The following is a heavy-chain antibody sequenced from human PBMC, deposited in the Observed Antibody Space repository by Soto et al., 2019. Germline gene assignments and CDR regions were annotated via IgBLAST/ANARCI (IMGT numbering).Heavy chain of an antibody. CDR1: GGSISSSSYY. CDR3: AYYCGSYYDGFVI. V-gene: IGHV4-39*01. CDR2: IYYSGST. Sequence: PSETLSLTCTVSGGSISSSSYYWGWIRQPPGKGLEWIGSIYYSGSTYYNPSLKSRVTISVDTSKNQFSLKLSSVTAADTAVYYCAYYCGSYYDGFVICVQGTRFTV. J-gene: IGHJ3*02. D-gene: IGHD1-26*01.